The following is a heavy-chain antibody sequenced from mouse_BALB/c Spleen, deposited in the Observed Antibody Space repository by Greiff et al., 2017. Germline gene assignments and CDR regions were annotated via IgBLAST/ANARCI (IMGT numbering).Heavy chain of an antibody. CDR1: GFTFSSFG. D-gene: IGHD2-3*01. Sequence: VQLKESGGGLVQPGGSRKLSCAASGFTFSSFGMHWVRQAPEKGLEWVAYISSGSSTIYYADTVKGRFTISRDNPKNTLFLQMTSLRSEDTAMYYCAREDDGYYYFDYWGQGTTLTVSS. J-gene: IGHJ2*01. CDR2: ISSGSSTI. V-gene: IGHV5-17*02. CDR3: AREDDGYYYFDY.